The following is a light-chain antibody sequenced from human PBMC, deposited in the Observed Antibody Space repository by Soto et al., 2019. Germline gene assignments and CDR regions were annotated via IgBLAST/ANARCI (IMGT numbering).Light chain of an antibody. CDR2: AAS. CDR1: ETINNY. CDR3: QQSYTTPWT. Sequence: DIRMTKSPSSLSVSVGDGVTITCRARETINNYLNWYQQKPGRAPKLLIHAASTLQSGVPSRFSGSGSGTDFTLTISSLQPEDFATYSCQQSYTTPWTFGLGTRVEI. J-gene: IGKJ1*01. V-gene: IGKV1-39*01.